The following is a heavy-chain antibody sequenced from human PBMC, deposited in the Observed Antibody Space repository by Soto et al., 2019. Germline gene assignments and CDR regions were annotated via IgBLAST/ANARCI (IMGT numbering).Heavy chain of an antibody. D-gene: IGHD3-3*01. V-gene: IGHV3-7*03. Sequence: SLRLSCAASGFTFSSYWMGWVRQAPGKGLEWVANIKQDGSEKYYVDSVKGRFTISRDNAKNSLYLQMNSLRAEDTAVYYCARDKGVGDFWSGYFMNYYYYGMDVWGQGTTVTV. CDR3: ARDKGVGDFWSGYFMNYYYYGMDV. J-gene: IGHJ6*02. CDR1: GFTFSSYW. CDR2: IKQDGSEK.